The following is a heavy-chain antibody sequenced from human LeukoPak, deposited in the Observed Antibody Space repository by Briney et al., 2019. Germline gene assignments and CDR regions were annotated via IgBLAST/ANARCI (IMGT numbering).Heavy chain of an antibody. J-gene: IGHJ4*02. Sequence: GGSLRLSCAASGVTFSSYWMSWVRQAPGKGLEWVANIKQDGSEKYYVDSVKGRFTISRDNAKNSLYLQMNSLRAEDTAVYYCARDGYSSGYDYWGQGTLVTVSS. CDR2: IKQDGSEK. CDR1: GVTFSSYW. V-gene: IGHV3-7*01. D-gene: IGHD6-19*01. CDR3: ARDGYSSGYDY.